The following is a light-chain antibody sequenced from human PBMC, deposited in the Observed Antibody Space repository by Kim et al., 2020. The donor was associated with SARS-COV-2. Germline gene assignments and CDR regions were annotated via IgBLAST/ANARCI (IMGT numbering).Light chain of an antibody. V-gene: IGKV1-39*01. CDR3: QQTFSAPTLT. J-gene: IGKJ4*01. Sequence: RYLNWYQQQPGRAPKLLIYAASSLQNGVPSRFSGTGSGTDFTLAIAGLQPEDFATYFCQQTFSAPTLTFGGGTKVDIK. CDR2: AAS. CDR1: RY.